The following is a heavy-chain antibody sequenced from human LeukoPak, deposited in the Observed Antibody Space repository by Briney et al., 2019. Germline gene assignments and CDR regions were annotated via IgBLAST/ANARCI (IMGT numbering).Heavy chain of an antibody. J-gene: IGHJ6*04. CDR2: ISSSGSTI. CDR1: GFTFSSYA. Sequence: GGSLRLSCEASGFTFSSYAMSWVRQAPGKGLEWVSYISSSGSTIYYADSVKGRFTISRDNAKNSLYLQMNSLRAEDTAVYYCAELGITMIGGVWGKGTTVTISS. V-gene: IGHV3-48*03. D-gene: IGHD3-10*02. CDR3: AELGITMIGGV.